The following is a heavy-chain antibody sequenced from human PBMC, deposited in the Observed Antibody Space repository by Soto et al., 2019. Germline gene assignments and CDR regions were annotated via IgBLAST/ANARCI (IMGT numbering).Heavy chain of an antibody. CDR3: AGLGHFELQYSFDY. D-gene: IGHD3-3*02. Sequence: SETRSLTCAGSGGSISSGGYSWSWIRQPPGKGLEWIGYIYHSGRTYYKRSLKSRVTISVDTSKNQFSLKLSSVTAADTAVYYCAGLGHFELQYSFDYWGQGTLVTVS. J-gene: IGHJ4*02. V-gene: IGHV4-30-2*01. CDR2: IYHSGRT. CDR1: GGSISSGGYS.